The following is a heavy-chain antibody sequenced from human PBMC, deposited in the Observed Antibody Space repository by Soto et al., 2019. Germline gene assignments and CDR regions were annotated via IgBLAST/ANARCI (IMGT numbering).Heavy chain of an antibody. CDR1: GFTFSSYA. CDR3: AEGGGSKDYYDTSGYYLYYYYAMDV. Sequence: EVQLLESGGGLVQPGGSLRLSCAASGFTFSSYAMTWVRQAPGKGLEWVSALSGSGVSTYYADSVKGRFTISRDNSKKTLYLQMNSLRAEDTAVYYCAEGGGSKDYYDTSGYYLYYYYAMDVWGQGTTVTVSS. J-gene: IGHJ6*02. D-gene: IGHD3-22*01. CDR2: LSGSGVST. V-gene: IGHV3-23*01.